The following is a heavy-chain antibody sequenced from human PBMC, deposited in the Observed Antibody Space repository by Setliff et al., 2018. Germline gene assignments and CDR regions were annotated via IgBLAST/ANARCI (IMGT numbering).Heavy chain of an antibody. CDR3: ASWGTVTLFDY. Sequence: SETLSLTCTVSGGSISSSIYYWGWIRQPPGKGLEWIGSIYHSGSTYYNPSLKSRVTISVDTSKNQFSLKLSSVTAADTAVYYCASWGTVTLFDYWGQGTLVTVSS. CDR2: IYHSGST. D-gene: IGHD4-4*01. CDR1: GGSISSSIYY. V-gene: IGHV4-39*01. J-gene: IGHJ4*02.